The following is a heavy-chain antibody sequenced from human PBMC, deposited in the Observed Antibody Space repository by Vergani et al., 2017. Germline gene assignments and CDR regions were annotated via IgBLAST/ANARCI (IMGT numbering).Heavy chain of an antibody. Sequence: EVQLVESGGGLVQPGGSLRLSCAASGFTVSSNYMSWVRQAPGKGLEWVSIIYSGGSTYYADSVKGRFTISRDHSKNTLYLQMNSLRAEDTAVYYCAREISSARGMDVWGQGTTVTVSS. CDR1: GFTVSSNY. J-gene: IGHJ6*02. CDR3: AREISSARGMDV. CDR2: IYSGGST. D-gene: IGHD3-16*02. V-gene: IGHV3-66*02.